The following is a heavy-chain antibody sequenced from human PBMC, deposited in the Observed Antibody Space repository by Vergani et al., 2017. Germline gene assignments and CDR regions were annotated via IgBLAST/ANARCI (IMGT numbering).Heavy chain of an antibody. CDR2: INTNTGNP. CDR3: ARDPPNYGSGSPKGGHY. D-gene: IGHD3-10*01. V-gene: IGHV7-4-1*02. CDR1: GYTFTSYA. Sequence: QLQLVQSGSELKKPGASVKVSCKASGYTFTSYAMNWVRQAPGQGLEWMRWINTNTGNPTDAQGFTGRFVFSLDTSVSTAYLQISSLKAEDTAVYYCARDPPNYGSGSPKGGHYWGQGTLVTVSS. J-gene: IGHJ4*02.